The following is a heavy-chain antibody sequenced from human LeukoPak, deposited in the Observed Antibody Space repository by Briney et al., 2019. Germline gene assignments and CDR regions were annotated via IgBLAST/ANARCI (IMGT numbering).Heavy chain of an antibody. Sequence: PGGSLRLSCAASGFTFRSYAVTWVRQAPGRGLEWVSLIYSDDTTYYADSVKGRFTISRDNSKNTLYLQMNSLRAEDTAVYYCARGDTSGYQIGPFDYWGQGTLVTVSS. J-gene: IGHJ4*02. CDR2: IYSDDTT. V-gene: IGHV3-23*03. CDR1: GFTFRSYA. D-gene: IGHD3-22*01. CDR3: ARGDTSGYQIGPFDY.